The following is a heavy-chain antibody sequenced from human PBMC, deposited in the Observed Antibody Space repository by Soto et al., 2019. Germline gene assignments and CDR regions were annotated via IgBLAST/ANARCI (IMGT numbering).Heavy chain of an antibody. CDR2: IYYSGST. CDR1: GGSISSGGYY. Sequence: QVQLQESGPGLVKPSQTQSLTCTVSGGSISSGGYYWSWVRQHPGKGLEWIGYIYYSGSTYYNPSRKSGVTMSVETSKNQFSLKLTSVTAADTAVYYCARSIDPWGQGTLVTVSS. J-gene: IGHJ5*02. V-gene: IGHV4-31*03. CDR3: ARSIDP.